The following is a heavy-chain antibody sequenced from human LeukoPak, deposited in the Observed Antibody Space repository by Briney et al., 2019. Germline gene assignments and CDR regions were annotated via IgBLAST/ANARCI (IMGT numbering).Heavy chain of an antibody. J-gene: IGHJ4*02. CDR3: ARDITMVRGVTWVY. Sequence: GASVTVSCKSSGYTFTIYYMHWARQAPGQGLEWMGIINPSGGSTSYAQKFQGRVTMTRDTSTSTVYMELSSLRSEDTAVYYCARDITMVRGVTWVYWGQGTLVTVSS. V-gene: IGHV1-46*01. CDR1: GYTFTIYY. D-gene: IGHD3-10*01. CDR2: INPSGGST.